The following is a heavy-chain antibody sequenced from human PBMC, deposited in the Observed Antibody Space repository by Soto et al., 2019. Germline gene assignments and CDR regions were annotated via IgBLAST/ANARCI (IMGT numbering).Heavy chain of an antibody. CDR1: SGSISSSNW. J-gene: IGHJ6*03. V-gene: IGHV4-4*02. Sequence: QVQLQESGPGLVKPSGTLSLTCAVSSGSISSSNWWSWVRQPPGKGLEWIGEIYHSGSTNYNPSLESRVTISVDKSKNQFSLKLSSVTAADTAVYYCARRGGRYYYYYYMDVWGKGTTVTVSS. CDR2: IYHSGST. CDR3: ARRGGRYYYYYYMDV.